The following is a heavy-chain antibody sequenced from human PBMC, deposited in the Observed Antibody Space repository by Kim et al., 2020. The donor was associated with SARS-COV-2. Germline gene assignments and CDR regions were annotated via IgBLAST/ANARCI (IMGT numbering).Heavy chain of an antibody. D-gene: IGHD6-19*01. CDR2: ISSSSSYI. J-gene: IGHJ6*02. CDR3: ARDQTLRNSGWYSVYYYYYGMDV. Sequence: GGSLRLSCAASGFTFSSYSMNWVRQAPGKGLEWVSSISSSSSYIYYADSVKGRFTISRDNAKNSLYLQMNSLRAEDTAVYYCARDQTLRNSGWYSVYYYYYGMDVWGQGTTVTVSS. CDR1: GFTFSSYS. V-gene: IGHV3-21*01.